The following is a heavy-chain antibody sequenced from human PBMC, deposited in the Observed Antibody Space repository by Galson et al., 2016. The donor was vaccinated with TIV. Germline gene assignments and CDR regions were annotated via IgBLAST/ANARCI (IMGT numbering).Heavy chain of an antibody. J-gene: IGHJ4*02. D-gene: IGHD2/OR15-2a*01. CDR3: ASVAWFPGLSLDN. CDR2: FDPEVSKT. V-gene: IGHV1-24*01. Sequence: SVKVSCKVSGESLSELVMHWVRQGPGKGLEWMGGFDPEVSKTVYAQKFQGRLTMTADTSRDTAYMELSSLSFEDTAVYYCASVAWFPGLSLDNWGQGTLVIVSS. CDR1: GESLSELV.